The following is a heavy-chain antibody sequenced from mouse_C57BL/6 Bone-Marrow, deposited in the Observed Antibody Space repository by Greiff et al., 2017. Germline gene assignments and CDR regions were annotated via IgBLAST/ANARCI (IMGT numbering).Heavy chain of an antibody. CDR1: GFNIKDDY. Sequence: EVQRVESGAELVRPGASVKLSCTASGFNIKDDYMHWVKQRPEQGLEWIGWIDPENGDTEYASKFQGKATITTDTASNTAYLQLSNLTSEDTAVYYGTTPVTTVLDYARDYWGQGTSVTVSS. V-gene: IGHV14-4*01. CDR2: IDPENGDT. J-gene: IGHJ4*01. D-gene: IGHD1-1*01. CDR3: TTPVTTVLDYARDY.